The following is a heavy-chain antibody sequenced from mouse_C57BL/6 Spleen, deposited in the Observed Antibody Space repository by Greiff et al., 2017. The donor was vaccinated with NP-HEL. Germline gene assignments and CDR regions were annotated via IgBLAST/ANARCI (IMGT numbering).Heavy chain of an antibody. Sequence: QVQLQQPGAELVRPGTSVKLSCKASGYTFTSYWMHWVKQRPGQGLEWIGVIDPSDSYTNYNQKFKGKATLTVDTSSSTAYMQRSGLTSEDSAVYYCSRGDYYGLAYWGQGPLVTVS. CDR2: IDPSDSYT. V-gene: IGHV1-59*01. D-gene: IGHD1-1*01. CDR3: SRGDYYGLAY. J-gene: IGHJ3*01. CDR1: GYTFTSYW.